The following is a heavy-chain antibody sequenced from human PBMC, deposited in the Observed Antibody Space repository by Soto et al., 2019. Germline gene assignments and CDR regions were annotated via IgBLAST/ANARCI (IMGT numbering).Heavy chain of an antibody. Sequence: ASVKVSCKASGYTFTSYYMHWVRQAPGQGLEWMGIINPSGGSTNYAQKFQGRVTMTRDTSTSTVYMELSSLRSEDTAVYYCASDIAAAGTTEAFDIWGQGTMVTVS. CDR3: ASDIAAAGTTEAFDI. V-gene: IGHV1-46*03. CDR2: INPSGGST. J-gene: IGHJ3*02. D-gene: IGHD6-13*01. CDR1: GYTFTSYY.